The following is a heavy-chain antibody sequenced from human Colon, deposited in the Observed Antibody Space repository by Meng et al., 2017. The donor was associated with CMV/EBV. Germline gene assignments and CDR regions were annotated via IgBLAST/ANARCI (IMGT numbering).Heavy chain of an antibody. J-gene: IGHJ2*01. Sequence: LSCAASGFTFSSYTMTWVRQAPGKGLDWVSSIGDIAGSGTSADSVKGRFTVSRDSSTNTLYLQMNTLRAEDTAVYYCAKARPYWYFDLWGRGTLVTVSS. CDR2: IGDIAGSG. CDR1: GFTFSSYT. CDR3: AKARPYWYFDL. V-gene: IGHV3-23*01.